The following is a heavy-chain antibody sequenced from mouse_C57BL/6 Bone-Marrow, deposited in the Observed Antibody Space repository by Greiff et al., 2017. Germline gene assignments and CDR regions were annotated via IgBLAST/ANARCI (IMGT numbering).Heavy chain of an antibody. CDR3: ARGEGYAMDY. CDR2: INPSTGGT. J-gene: IGHJ4*01. V-gene: IGHV1-42*01. Sequence: EVQLQQSGPELVKPGASVKISCKASGYSFTGYYMNWVKQSPEKSLEWIGEINPSTGGTTYNQKFKAKATLTVDKSSSTAYMQLKSLTSEDSAVYYCARGEGYAMDYWGQGTAVTVSS. CDR1: GYSFTGYY.